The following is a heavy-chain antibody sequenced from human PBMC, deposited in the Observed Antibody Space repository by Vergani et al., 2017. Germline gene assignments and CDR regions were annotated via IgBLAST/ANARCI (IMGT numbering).Heavy chain of an antibody. J-gene: IGHJ6*02. Sequence: QLQLQESGPGLVKPSETLSLTCTVSGGSISSSSYYWGWIRQPPGKGLEWIGSIYTSGSTNYNPSLKSRVTMSVDTSKNQFSLKLSSVTAAGTAVYYWAGETKSSGYDGGYYYGMDVWGQGTTVTVSS. CDR2: IYTSGST. CDR3: AGETKSSGYDGGYYYGMDV. V-gene: IGHV4-39*07. D-gene: IGHD5-12*01. CDR1: GGSISSSSYY.